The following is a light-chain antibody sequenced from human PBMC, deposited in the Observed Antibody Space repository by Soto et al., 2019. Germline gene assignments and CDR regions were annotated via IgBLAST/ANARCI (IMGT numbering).Light chain of an antibody. V-gene: IGKV1-39*01. J-gene: IGKJ2*01. CDR1: QSHNNY. Sequence: DIQMTQSPSSLSASVGDRVTITCRASQSHNNYLNWYPQKPGKAPKLLIYAASTLQSGVPARFSGSGSGTDFTLTISSLQPEDFATYSCQQTYITPPTFGPGTKLEI. CDR3: QQTYITPPT. CDR2: AAS.